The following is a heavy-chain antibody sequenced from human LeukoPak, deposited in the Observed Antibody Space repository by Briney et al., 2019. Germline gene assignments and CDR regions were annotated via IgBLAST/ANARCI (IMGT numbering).Heavy chain of an antibody. CDR1: GGSINVNY. V-gene: IGHV4-59*01. CDR3: ARDIRGSFYPYYFYYMDV. Sequence: PSETLSLTCTVSGGSINVNYWSWIRQPPGKGLEWVGYMSYDGSTNYNPSLKSRVSISVDTSKKQFSLMLSSVTAAGTAVYYCARDIRGSFYPYYFYYMDVWGKGTTVTVSS. CDR2: MSYDGST. D-gene: IGHD1-26*01. J-gene: IGHJ6*03.